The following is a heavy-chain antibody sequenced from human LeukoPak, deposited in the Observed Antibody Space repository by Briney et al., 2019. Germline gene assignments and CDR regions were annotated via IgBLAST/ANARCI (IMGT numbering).Heavy chain of an antibody. D-gene: IGHD2-2*01. CDR2: ISYDGSNK. J-gene: IGHJ1*01. V-gene: IGHV3-30*04. CDR1: GFIFSSYA. Sequence: GGSLRLSCAASGFIFSSYAMHGVRQAPGKGLEWVAVISYDGSNKYYADSVKGRFTISKDNSKNTLYLQMNSLRAEDTAVYYCARDGCSSTSCSQFQHWGQGTLVTVSS. CDR3: ARDGCSSTSCSQFQH.